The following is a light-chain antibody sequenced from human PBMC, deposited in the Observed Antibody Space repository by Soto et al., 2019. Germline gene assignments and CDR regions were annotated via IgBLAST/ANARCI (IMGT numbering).Light chain of an antibody. J-gene: IGLJ2*01. CDR1: SSDVGSYNY. V-gene: IGLV2-14*03. Sequence: QSVLTQPASVSGSPGQSITISCTGTSSDVGSYNYVSWYQQHPGKAPKLMIYDVSDRPSGVSDRFSGSKSGNTASLTISGLQAEDEAVYYCSSYARNRDVLFGGGTKLTVL. CDR3: SSYARNRDVL. CDR2: DVS.